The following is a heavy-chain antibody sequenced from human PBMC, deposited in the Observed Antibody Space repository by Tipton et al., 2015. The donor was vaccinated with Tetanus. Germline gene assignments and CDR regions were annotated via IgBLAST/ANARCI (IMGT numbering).Heavy chain of an antibody. D-gene: IGHD3-10*01. J-gene: IGHJ4*02. V-gene: IGHV1-2*02. CDR2: ISPNNGGT. Sequence: QSGAEVKQPGASVKVSCKASGYTFTGYYLHWVRQAPGQGLEWMGWISPNNGGTNYAQNFQSRVTMTRDTSITTAYMELSRLTSDDTAMYYCATGPGSYSTYWGQGALVTVSS. CDR3: ATGPGSYSTY. CDR1: GYTFTGYY.